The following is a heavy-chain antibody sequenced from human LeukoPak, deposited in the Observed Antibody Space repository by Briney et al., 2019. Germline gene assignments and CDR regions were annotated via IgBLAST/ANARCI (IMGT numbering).Heavy chain of an antibody. CDR3: AKDSHWILFDD. CDR2: IKQDRSEK. J-gene: IGHJ4*02. CDR1: GFTFSSYW. V-gene: IGHV3-7*03. Sequence: GGSLRLSCAASGFTFSSYWMSWVRQAPGKGLEWVANIKQDRSEKYYVDSVKGRFTISRDNSKNTLYLQMNSLRDEDTAVYYCAKDSHWILFDDWGQGTLVTVSS. D-gene: IGHD2-2*03.